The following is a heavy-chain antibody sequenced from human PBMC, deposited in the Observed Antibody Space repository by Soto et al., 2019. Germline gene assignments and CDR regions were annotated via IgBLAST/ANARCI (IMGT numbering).Heavy chain of an antibody. J-gene: IGHJ4*02. Sequence: SETLSLTCTVSGGSITTGGYYWSWIRQLPGKGLEWIGHRYYSESTYYNPSLKSRVSISLDTSKNQFSLKLSFVTAADTAMYYCARNKCIRISCYSWSLDYWGQGTPLTVSS. CDR2: RYYSEST. D-gene: IGHD2-15*01. CDR3: ARNKCIRISCYSWSLDY. CDR1: GGSITTGGYY. V-gene: IGHV4-31*03.